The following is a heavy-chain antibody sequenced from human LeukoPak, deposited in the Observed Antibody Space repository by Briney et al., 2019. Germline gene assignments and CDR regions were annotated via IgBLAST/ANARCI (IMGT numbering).Heavy chain of an antibody. Sequence: PSETLSLTCTVSGGSISTITYYWGWVRQSPEKGLEWLATIYYSASIYYSPSLKSRLTISIDTSKNQISLKLNSVTAADTAVYYCARSALIPYGGSPYCMDVWGKGTTVTVSS. CDR2: IYYSASI. D-gene: IGHD4-23*01. CDR3: ARSALIPYGGSPYCMDV. J-gene: IGHJ6*03. CDR1: GGSISTITYY. V-gene: IGHV4-39*07.